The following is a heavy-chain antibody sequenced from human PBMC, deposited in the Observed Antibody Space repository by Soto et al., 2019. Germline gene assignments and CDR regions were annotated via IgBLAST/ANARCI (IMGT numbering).Heavy chain of an antibody. CDR2: ISYDGSNK. CDR3: AKGPQYGDSTHPDY. D-gene: IGHD4-17*01. Sequence: GGFLRLSCAASGFTFSSYGMHWVRQAPGKGLEWVAVISYDGSNKYYADSVKGRFTISRDNSKNTLYLQMNSLRAEDTAVYYCAKGPQYGDSTHPDYWGQGTLVTVSS. J-gene: IGHJ4*02. CDR1: GFTFSSYG. V-gene: IGHV3-30*18.